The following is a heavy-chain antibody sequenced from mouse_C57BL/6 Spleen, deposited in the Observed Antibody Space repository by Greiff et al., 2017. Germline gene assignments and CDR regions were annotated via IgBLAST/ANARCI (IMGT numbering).Heavy chain of an antibody. CDR3: ARHEGYYYGSSPIAY. CDR2: FYTGSGCI. J-gene: IGHJ3*01. Sequence: QVHVKQSGAELVKPGASVKLSCKASGYTFTEYTIHWVKQRSGQGLEWIGWFYTGSGCIKYNEKFKDKATLTADKSSRTVSMYLSILTSEYAAVYFCARHEGYYYGSSPIAYWGQGTLVTVSA. D-gene: IGHD1-1*01. V-gene: IGHV1-62-2*01. CDR1: GYTFTEYT.